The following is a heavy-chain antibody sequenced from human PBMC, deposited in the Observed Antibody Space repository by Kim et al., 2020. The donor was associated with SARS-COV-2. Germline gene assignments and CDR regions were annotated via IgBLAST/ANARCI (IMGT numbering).Heavy chain of an antibody. V-gene: IGHV3-23*01. Sequence: TYYADSVRGRFTISRDNSKNTLYLQMNSLRAEDTAVYYCAKSGGGDYFDYWGQGTLVTVSS. J-gene: IGHJ4*02. CDR3: AKSGGGDYFDY. CDR2: T. D-gene: IGHD6-19*01.